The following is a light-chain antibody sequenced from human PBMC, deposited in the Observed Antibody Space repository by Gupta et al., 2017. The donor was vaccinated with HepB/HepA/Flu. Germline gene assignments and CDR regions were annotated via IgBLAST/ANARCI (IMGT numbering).Light chain of an antibody. V-gene: IGKV3-11*01. CDR1: QSVSSF. J-gene: IGKJ4*01. CDR3: QQRSNWPS. Sequence: EIVLTQSPATLSLSPGERATLSCRASQSVSSFLAWYQQKPGQAPRLLIYDASNSATGIPARFSGSGSGTDFTLTSSRLEPEDFAVYYCQQRSNWPSFGGGTKVEIK. CDR2: DAS.